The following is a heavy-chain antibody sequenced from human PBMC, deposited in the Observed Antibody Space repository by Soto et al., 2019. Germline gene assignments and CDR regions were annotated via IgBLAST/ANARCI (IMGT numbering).Heavy chain of an antibody. CDR1: GFTFTGYY. V-gene: IGHV1-2*04. CDR3: ARGGGVTYYYYSSGSGDDAFDI. D-gene: IGHD3-22*01. Sequence: ASVKVSCKASGFTFTGYYMHWVRQAPGQGLEWMGWINPNSGGTNYAQKFQGWVTMTRDTSISTAYMELSRLRSDDTAVYYCARGGGVTYYYYSSGSGDDAFDIWGQGTMVTVSS. J-gene: IGHJ3*02. CDR2: INPNSGGT.